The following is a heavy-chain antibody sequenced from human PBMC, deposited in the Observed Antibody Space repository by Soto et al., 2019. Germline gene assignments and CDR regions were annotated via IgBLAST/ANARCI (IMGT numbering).Heavy chain of an antibody. CDR2: VDSDGSGT. V-gene: IGHV3-74*01. CDR1: GITFSGYW. Sequence: EVQLVESGGGSVQPGGSLRLSCVASGITFSGYWMHWVRQVPGKGLVWVARVDSDGSGTSYADSVKGRFTISRDNDKTTLYLQMNSLRVEDTAVYYCATVFEHWGQGIPVTVSS. CDR3: ATVFEH. J-gene: IGHJ4*02.